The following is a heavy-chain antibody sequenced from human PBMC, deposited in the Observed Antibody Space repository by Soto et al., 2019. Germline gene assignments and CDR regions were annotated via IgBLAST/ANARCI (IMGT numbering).Heavy chain of an antibody. J-gene: IGHJ3*02. CDR1: GFTVSSNY. Sequence: GGSLRLSCAASGFTVSSNYMSWVRQAPGKGLEWVSVIYSGGSTYYADSVKGRFTISRDNSKNTQYLQMNSLRAEDTAVYYCARDRVGDRGAFDIWGQGTMVTVSS. D-gene: IGHD3-10*01. CDR2: IYSGGST. CDR3: ARDRVGDRGAFDI. V-gene: IGHV3-53*01.